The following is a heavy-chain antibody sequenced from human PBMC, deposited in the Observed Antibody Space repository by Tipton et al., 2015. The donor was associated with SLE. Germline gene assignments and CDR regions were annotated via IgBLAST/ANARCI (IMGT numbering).Heavy chain of an antibody. CDR1: GFTVSSNY. Sequence: SLRLSCAASGFTVSSNYMSWVRQAPGKGLEWVSYISSSGSTIYYADSVKGRFTISRDNSKNTLYLQMNSLRAEDTAVYYCATSGWPPDAFDIWGQGTMVTVSS. CDR2: ISSSGSTI. CDR3: ATSGWPPDAFDI. V-gene: IGHV3-11*01. J-gene: IGHJ3*02. D-gene: IGHD6-19*01.